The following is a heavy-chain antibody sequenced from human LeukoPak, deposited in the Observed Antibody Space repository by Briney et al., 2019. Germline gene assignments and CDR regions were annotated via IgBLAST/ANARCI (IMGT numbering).Heavy chain of an antibody. V-gene: IGHV3-7*01. Sequence: GGSLRLSCAASGFIFTNYFMSWVRQAPGKGLEWVASIKHDGSEKYYVDSVRGRFTISRDNTMNSLYLQMSSLRAEDTAVYYCASDRGWRTSGYYLYYFEYWGQGTLVTYSS. CDR3: ASDRGWRTSGYYLYYFEY. CDR1: GFIFTNYF. J-gene: IGHJ4*02. CDR2: IKHDGSEK. D-gene: IGHD3-3*01.